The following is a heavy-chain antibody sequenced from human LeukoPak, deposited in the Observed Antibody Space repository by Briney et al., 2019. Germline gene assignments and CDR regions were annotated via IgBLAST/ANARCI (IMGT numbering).Heavy chain of an antibody. CDR2: IYYSGST. V-gene: IGHV4-39*07. Sequence: SETLSLTCTVSGGSTSSSSYYWGWIRQPPGKGLEWIGSIYYSGSTYYNPSLKSRVTISVDTSKNQFSLKLSSVTAADTAVYYCARTNWNDYFYYYYYMDVWGKGTTVTVSS. CDR3: ARTNWNDYFYYYYYMDV. CDR1: GGSTSSSSYY. D-gene: IGHD1-1*01. J-gene: IGHJ6*03.